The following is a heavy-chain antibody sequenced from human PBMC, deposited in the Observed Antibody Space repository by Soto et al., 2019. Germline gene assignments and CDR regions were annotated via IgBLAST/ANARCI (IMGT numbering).Heavy chain of an antibody. V-gene: IGHV3-7*03. CDR3: ARGLLTFGGVIVVAFDF. Sequence: QLVESGGGLVQPGGSLRLSCEASGFTFSSYWMSWVRQAPGKGLEWVANIKKDGSEKFYVDSVMGRFAISRDNAKNSLYLQMESLRTDDTAVYYCARGLLTFGGVIVVAFDFWGLGTLVTVSS. J-gene: IGHJ4*02. CDR2: IKKDGSEK. D-gene: IGHD3-16*02. CDR1: GFTFSSYW.